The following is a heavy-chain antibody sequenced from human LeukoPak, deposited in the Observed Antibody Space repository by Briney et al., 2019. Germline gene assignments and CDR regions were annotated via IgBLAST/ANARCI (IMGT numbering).Heavy chain of an antibody. Sequence: GRSLRLSCAASGFTFSSYGMRWVRQAPGKGLEWVAVIWYDGSNKYYADSVKGRFTISRDNSKNTLYLQMNSLRAEDTAVYYCARGSYYYGSGSSYYYGMDVWGQGTTVTVSS. CDR3: ARGSYYYGSGSSYYYGMDV. CDR1: GFTFSSYG. D-gene: IGHD3-10*01. V-gene: IGHV3-33*01. CDR2: IWYDGSNK. J-gene: IGHJ6*02.